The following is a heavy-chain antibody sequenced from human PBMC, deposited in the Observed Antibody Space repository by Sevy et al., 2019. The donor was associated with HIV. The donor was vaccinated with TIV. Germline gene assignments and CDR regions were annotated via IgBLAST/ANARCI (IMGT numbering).Heavy chain of an antibody. CDR3: ARGSHDYGDFEFYGMDV. CDR2: ISASGTYI. J-gene: IGHJ6*02. V-gene: IGHV3-21*01. D-gene: IGHD4-17*01. CDR1: GFTFSSYT. Sequence: GGSLRLSCADSGFTFSSYTMNWVRQAPGKGLEWVSSISASGTYIDYADSLKGRFTISRDNAKNARYLQMNSLRPEYTGIYYCARGSHDYGDFEFYGMDVWGQETTVTVSS.